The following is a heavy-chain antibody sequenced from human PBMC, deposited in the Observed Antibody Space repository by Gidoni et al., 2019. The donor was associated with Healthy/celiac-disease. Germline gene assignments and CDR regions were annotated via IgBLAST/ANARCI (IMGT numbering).Heavy chain of an antibody. J-gene: IGHJ6*03. V-gene: IGHV1-2*02. Sequence: QVQLVQSGAEVKKPGASVTVTCTASGYTFHGYYMHWVGQAPGQGLEWMGWINPNSGGTNYAQKFQGRVTMTRDTSISTAYMELSRLRSDDTAVYYCARLSEYSSSGMGYYYYMDVWGKGTTVTVSS. CDR1: GYTFHGYY. D-gene: IGHD6-6*01. CDR3: ARLSEYSSSGMGYYYYMDV. CDR2: INPNSGGT.